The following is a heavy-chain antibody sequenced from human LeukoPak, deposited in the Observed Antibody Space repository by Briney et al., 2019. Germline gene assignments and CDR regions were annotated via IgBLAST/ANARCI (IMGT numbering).Heavy chain of an antibody. V-gene: IGHV4-4*07. J-gene: IGHJ5*02. CDR2: IYTSGST. Sequence: SETLSLTCTVSGGSISSYYWSWIRQPAGKGLEWIGRIYTSGSTNYNPSLKSRVTMSVDTSKNQFSLKLSSVTAADTAVYYCARDVRYYDILTGYHNWFDPWGQGTLVTVSS. CDR1: GGSISSYY. CDR3: ARDVRYYDILTGYHNWFDP. D-gene: IGHD3-9*01.